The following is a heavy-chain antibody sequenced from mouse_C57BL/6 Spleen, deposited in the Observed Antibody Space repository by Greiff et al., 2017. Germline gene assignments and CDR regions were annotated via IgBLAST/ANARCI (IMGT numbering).Heavy chain of an antibody. CDR2: IYPGDGDT. V-gene: IGHV1-82*01. CDR3: ARFWDEDWFAY. CDR1: GYAFSSSW. Sequence: QVQLQQSGPELVKPGASVKISCKASGYAFSSSWMHWVKQRPGKGLEWIGRIYPGDGDTNYNGKFKGKATLTADKSYSPAYLQLSSLTSEDSAVYFCARFWDEDWFAYGGQGTPLTVSA. J-gene: IGHJ3*01. D-gene: IGHD4-1*01.